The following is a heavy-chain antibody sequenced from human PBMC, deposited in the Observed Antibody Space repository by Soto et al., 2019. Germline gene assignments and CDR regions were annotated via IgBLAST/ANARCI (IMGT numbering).Heavy chain of an antibody. CDR2: LYSGGST. CDR3: ARSLVRGVSAFDY. J-gene: IGHJ4*02. D-gene: IGHD3-10*01. Sequence: PGGSLRLSCAASGFTVSNNYMSWVRQAPGKGLEWVSVLYSGGSTYYADSVRGRFTISRDNSKSTLYLQMNSLRAEDTAVYYCARSLVRGVSAFDYCGQGTLVTVSS. CDR1: GFTVSNNY. V-gene: IGHV3-66*01.